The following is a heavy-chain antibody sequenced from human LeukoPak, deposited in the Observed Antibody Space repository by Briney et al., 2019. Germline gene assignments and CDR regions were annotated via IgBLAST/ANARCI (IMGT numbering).Heavy chain of an antibody. V-gene: IGHV4-39*07. D-gene: IGHD6-19*01. J-gene: IGHJ4*02. CDR1: GGSISSSNYC. CDR3: ARMYSSGWYYFDY. Sequence: PSETLSLTCSVSGGSISSSNYCWGWIRQPPGKGLEWIGNICNSGSTYFNPSLKSRVTISVDTSKNQFSLKLSSVTAADTAVYYCARMYSSGWYYFDYWGQGTLVTVSS. CDR2: ICNSGST.